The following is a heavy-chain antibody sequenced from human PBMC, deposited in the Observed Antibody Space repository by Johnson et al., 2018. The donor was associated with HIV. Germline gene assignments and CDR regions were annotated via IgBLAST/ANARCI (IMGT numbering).Heavy chain of an antibody. CDR3: AKGHVDYCDNYDGFDI. D-gene: IGHD4-23*01. V-gene: IGHV3-30*18. Sequence: QVQLVESGGGVVQPGRSLRLSCAASGFTFSSYGMHWVRQAPGKGLELVAVISYDGRQKYHAESVRGRFTISRDNSKNTLYLHMNNLRGEDTAVYYCAKGHVDYCDNYDGFDIWGQGTTVTVSS. J-gene: IGHJ3*02. CDR1: GFTFSSYG. CDR2: ISYDGRQK.